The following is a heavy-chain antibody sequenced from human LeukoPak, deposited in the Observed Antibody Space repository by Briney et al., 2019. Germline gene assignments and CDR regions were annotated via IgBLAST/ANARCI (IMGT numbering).Heavy chain of an antibody. J-gene: IGHJ4*02. CDR1: GYTFTGYY. D-gene: IGHD3-10*01. CDR2: ISAYNGNT. V-gene: IGHV1-18*04. Sequence: ASVKVSCKASGYTFTGYYMHWVRQAPGQGLEWMGWISAYNGNTNYAQKLQGRVTMTTDTSTSTAYMELRSLRSDDTAVYYCAREVEYYGSGSYFGYWGQGTLVTVSS. CDR3: AREVEYYGSGSYFGY.